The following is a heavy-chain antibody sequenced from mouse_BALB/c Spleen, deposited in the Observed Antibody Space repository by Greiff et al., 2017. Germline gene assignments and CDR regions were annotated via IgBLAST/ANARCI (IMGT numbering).Heavy chain of an antibody. J-gene: IGHJ4*01. CDR2: IWSGGST. D-gene: IGHD2-1*01. V-gene: IGHV2-4-1*01. CDR1: GFSLTSYG. CDR3: ARNMVTYAMDY. Sequence: VKVVESGPGLVQPSQSLSITCTVSGFSLTSYGVHWVRQSPGKGLEWLGVIWSGGSTDYNAAFISRLSISKDNSKSQVFFKMNSLQADDTAIYYCARNMVTYAMDYWGQGTSVTVSS.